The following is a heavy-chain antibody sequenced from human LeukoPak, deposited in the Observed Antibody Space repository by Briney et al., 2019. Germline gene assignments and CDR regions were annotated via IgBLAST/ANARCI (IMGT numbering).Heavy chain of an antibody. D-gene: IGHD4-17*01. Sequence: HPGGSLRLSCAVSGFTFSSYEMNWVRQAPGKGLEGVSYISRSGTTIYYADSVKGRFTISRDNAKNSLCLQMNSLRAEDTAVYYCAREMHGDDDYWGQGTLVTVSS. CDR1: GFTFSSYE. CDR3: AREMHGDDDY. CDR2: ISRSGTTI. V-gene: IGHV3-48*03. J-gene: IGHJ4*02.